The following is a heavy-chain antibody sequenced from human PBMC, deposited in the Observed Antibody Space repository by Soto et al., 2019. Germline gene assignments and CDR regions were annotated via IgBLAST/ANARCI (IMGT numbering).Heavy chain of an antibody. CDR3: ARDPLYMDV. J-gene: IGHJ6*03. CDR1: GSSISSYY. Sequence: SETLSLTCTVSGSSISSYYWSWIRQPPGKGLEWIGYIYYSGSTNYNPSLKSRVTISVDTSKNQFSLKLSSVTAADTAVYYCARDPLYMDVWGKGTTVT. CDR2: IYYSGST. V-gene: IGHV4-59*01.